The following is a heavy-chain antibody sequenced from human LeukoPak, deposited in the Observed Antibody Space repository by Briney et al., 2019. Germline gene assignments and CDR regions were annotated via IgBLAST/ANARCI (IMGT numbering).Heavy chain of an antibody. CDR3: ARDPIYSDNSGYWNDY. CDR1: GFTFSTSA. J-gene: IGHJ4*02. CDR2: IAPNGGSR. V-gene: IGHV3-23*01. Sequence: GGSLRLSCAVSGFTFSTSAMSWVRQIPGKGLEWVSAIAPNGGSREYRDSVKGRFTISRDNSKNTLFLQMNSLRAEDTAMYYCARDPIYSDNSGYWNDYWGQGTLVTVSS. D-gene: IGHD3-22*01.